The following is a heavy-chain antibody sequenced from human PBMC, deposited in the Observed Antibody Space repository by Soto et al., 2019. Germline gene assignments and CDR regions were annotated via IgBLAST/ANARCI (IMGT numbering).Heavy chain of an antibody. CDR1: GVTFGSYA. J-gene: IGHJ4*02. Sequence: QVQLVQSGAEVKKPGSSVKVSCTASGVTFGSYAISWVRQAPGQGLEWMGGIIPVSGTAHYAQKFQGRVTITADESTSTAYMELSSLISQGTAVYYCATALGCRSTSCALDYWGQGTRVIVSS. D-gene: IGHD2-2*01. V-gene: IGHV1-69*01. CDR2: IIPVSGTA. CDR3: ATALGCRSTSCALDY.